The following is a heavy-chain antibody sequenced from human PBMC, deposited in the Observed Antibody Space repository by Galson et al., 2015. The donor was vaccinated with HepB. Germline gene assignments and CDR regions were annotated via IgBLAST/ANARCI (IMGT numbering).Heavy chain of an antibody. CDR1: GFTFSSYV. Sequence: SLRLSCAASGFTFSSYVTHWVRQAPGKGLEWVAVISYDGSNKYYADSVKGRFTISRDNSKNTLYLQMNSLRAEDTAVYYCARDHMVRGVPDYWGQGTLVTVSS. D-gene: IGHD3-10*01. J-gene: IGHJ4*02. CDR3: ARDHMVRGVPDY. V-gene: IGHV3-30*04. CDR2: ISYDGSNK.